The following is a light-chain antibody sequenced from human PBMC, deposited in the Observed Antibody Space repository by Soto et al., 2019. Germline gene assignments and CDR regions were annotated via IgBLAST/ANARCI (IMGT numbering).Light chain of an antibody. V-gene: IGKV3-20*01. CDR3: PQHGSSPIT. J-gene: IGKJ5*01. Sequence: ESGLTQSPGTLSFFPGERAXXXXXXSRSVTNNYLAWHQQKPGQTPRLLIYGASSRATGIPDRFSGSGSGTDLTLTISRLEPEDFAVYYCPQHGSSPITFGQGTRLETK. CDR1: RSVTNNY. CDR2: GAS.